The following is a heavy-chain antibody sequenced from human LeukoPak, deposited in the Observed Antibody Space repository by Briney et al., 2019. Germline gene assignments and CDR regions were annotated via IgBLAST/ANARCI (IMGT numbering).Heavy chain of an antibody. V-gene: IGHV4-39*01. J-gene: IGHJ5*02. CDR1: GGSISSSSYY. CDR2: IYYSGSI. Sequence: PSETLSLTCTVSGGSISSSSYYWGWIRQPPGKGLEWIGSIYYSGSIYYNPSLKSRVTISVDTSKNQFSLELRSVTAADTAVYYCARRYTSSWYGGDWFDPWGQGTLVTVSS. D-gene: IGHD6-13*01. CDR3: ARRYTSSWYGGDWFDP.